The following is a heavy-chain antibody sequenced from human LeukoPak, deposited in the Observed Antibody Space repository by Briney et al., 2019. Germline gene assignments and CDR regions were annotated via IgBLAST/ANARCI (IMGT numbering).Heavy chain of an antibody. CDR2: IYYSGST. D-gene: IGHD5-12*01. Sequence: PSETLSLTCTVSGVSISSYLWSWIRQPPGKGLEWIGHIYYSGSTTYNPSLKSRVTISADTPKNQFSLRLSSVTAADTAVYYCARAGYGKTLYYLDYWGQGTLVTVSS. CDR3: ARAGYGKTLYYLDY. V-gene: IGHV4-59*08. CDR1: GVSISSYL. J-gene: IGHJ4*02.